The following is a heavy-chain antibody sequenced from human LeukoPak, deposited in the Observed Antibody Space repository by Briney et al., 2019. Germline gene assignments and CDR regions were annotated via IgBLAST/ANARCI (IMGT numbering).Heavy chain of an antibody. CDR1: GESFSGYY. V-gene: IGHV4-34*01. D-gene: IGHD3-22*01. J-gene: IGHJ4*02. CDR2: INHSGST. CDR3: ARVSYSRGSPHFDY. Sequence: SETLSLTCAVYGESFSGYYWSWIRQPPGKGPEWIGEINHSGSTNYNPSLKSRVTISVDTSKNQFSLKVNSVTAADTAVYYCARVSYSRGSPHFDYWGQGTLVTVSS.